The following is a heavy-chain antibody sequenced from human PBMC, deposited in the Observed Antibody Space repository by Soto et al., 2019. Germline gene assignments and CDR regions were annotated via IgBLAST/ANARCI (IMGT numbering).Heavy chain of an antibody. Sequence: QVQLQESGPGLLRPSETLSLTCTVSGASITSGGHYWSWIRQYPGKGLEWIAYIYSSGGTYFNPSLTSRVTISADTSKNQFSLKLSSVSAADTAVYYCVRDDGALAITHWGQGTLVTVSS. D-gene: IGHD3-22*01. J-gene: IGHJ4*02. V-gene: IGHV4-31*03. CDR2: IYSSGGT. CDR3: VRDDGALAITH. CDR1: GASITSGGHY.